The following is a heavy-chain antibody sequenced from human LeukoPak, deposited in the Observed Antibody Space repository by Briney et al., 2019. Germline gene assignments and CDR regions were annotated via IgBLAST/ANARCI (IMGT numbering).Heavy chain of an antibody. Sequence: PSETLSLTCTVSGGSISSYYWSWIRQPPGKGLEWIGEINHSGSTNYNPSLKSRVTISVDTSKNQFSLKLSSVTAADTAVYYCARVLEGSSGQHWYFDLWGRGTLVTVSS. CDR1: GGSISSYY. CDR2: INHSGST. CDR3: ARVLEGSSGQHWYFDL. J-gene: IGHJ2*01. D-gene: IGHD6-19*01. V-gene: IGHV4-34*01.